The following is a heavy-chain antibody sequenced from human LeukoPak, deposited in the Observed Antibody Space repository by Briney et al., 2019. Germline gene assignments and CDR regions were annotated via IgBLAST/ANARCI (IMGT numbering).Heavy chain of an antibody. D-gene: IGHD3-10*01. Sequence: SETLSLTCAVYGGSFSGYYWSWIRQPPGKGLEWIGEINHSGSTNYNPSLKSRVTISVDTSKNQFSLKLSSVTAADTAVFYCARLRSITMVRGVITRTMNFDYWGQGTLVTVSS. CDR2: INHSGST. CDR3: ARLRSITMVRGVITRTMNFDY. V-gene: IGHV4-34*01. J-gene: IGHJ4*02. CDR1: GGSFSGYY.